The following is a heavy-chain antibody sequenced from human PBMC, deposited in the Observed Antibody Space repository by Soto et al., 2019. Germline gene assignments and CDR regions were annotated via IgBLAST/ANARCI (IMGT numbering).Heavy chain of an antibody. J-gene: IGHJ3*02. CDR1: GYTFTSYY. CDR2: INPSGGST. Sequence: ASVKVSCKACGYTFTSYYMYWVRQAPGQGLEWMGIINPSGGSTSYAQKFQGRVTMTRDTSTSTVYMELSSLRSEDTAVYYCARVEMATIKGNAFDIWGQGTMVTVSS. CDR3: ARVEMATIKGNAFDI. V-gene: IGHV1-46*01. D-gene: IGHD5-12*01.